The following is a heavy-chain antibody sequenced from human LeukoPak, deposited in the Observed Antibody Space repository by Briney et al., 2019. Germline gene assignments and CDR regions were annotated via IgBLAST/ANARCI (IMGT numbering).Heavy chain of an antibody. CDR2: IYYSGSS. CDR1: GGSINNGGYY. D-gene: IGHD5-24*01. CDR3: ARNRDGYNSFDF. Sequence: SQTLSLTCTVSGGSINNGGYYWRWIRQHPGKGLEWIGYIYYSGSSYYNPSLRSRVTISVDTSKNHFSLKLSSVTAADTAVYYCARNRDGYNSFDFWGQGTLVTVSS. J-gene: IGHJ4*02. V-gene: IGHV4-31*03.